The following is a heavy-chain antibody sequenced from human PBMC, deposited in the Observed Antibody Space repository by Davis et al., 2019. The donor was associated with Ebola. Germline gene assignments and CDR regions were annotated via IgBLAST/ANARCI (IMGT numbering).Heavy chain of an antibody. CDR3: ARVKPTVNLRLDY. D-gene: IGHD4-11*01. CDR2: INHSGST. J-gene: IGHJ4*02. CDR1: GGSISSSSYY. V-gene: IGHV4-39*07. Sequence: SETLSLTCTVSGGSISSSSYYWGWIRQPPGKGLEWIGEINHSGSTNYNPSLKSRVTISVDTSKNQFSLKLSSVTAADTAVYYCARVKPTVNLRLDYWGQGTLVTVSS.